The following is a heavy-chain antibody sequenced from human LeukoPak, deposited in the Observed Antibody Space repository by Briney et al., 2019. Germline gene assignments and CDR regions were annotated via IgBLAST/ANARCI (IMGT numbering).Heavy chain of an antibody. J-gene: IGHJ6*03. D-gene: IGHD1-1*01. CDR3: ARRVGTGTTGIRYYYYYYYMDV. CDR1: GGTFSSYA. V-gene: IGHV1-18*01. Sequence: GASVKVSCKASGGTFSSYAISWVRQAPGQGLEWMGWISAYNGNTNYAQKLQGRVTMTTDTSTSTAYMELRSLRSDDTAVYYCARRVGTGTTGIRYYYYYYYMDVWGKGTTVTISS. CDR2: ISAYNGNT.